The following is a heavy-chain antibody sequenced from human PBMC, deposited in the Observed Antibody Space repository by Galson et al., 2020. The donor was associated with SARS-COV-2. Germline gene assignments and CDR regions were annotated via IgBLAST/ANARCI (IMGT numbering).Heavy chain of an antibody. CDR1: GFTFSDYY. CDR2: ISSSGSTI. D-gene: IGHD3-10*01. Sequence: NSGGSLRLSCAASGFTFSDYYMSWIRQAPGKGLEWVSYISSSGSTIYYADSVKGRFTISRDNAKNSLYLQMNSLRAEDTAVYYCARGVRGAPHYYYYYGMDVWGQGTTVTVSS. V-gene: IGHV3-11*01. J-gene: IGHJ6*02. CDR3: ARGVRGAPHYYYYYGMDV.